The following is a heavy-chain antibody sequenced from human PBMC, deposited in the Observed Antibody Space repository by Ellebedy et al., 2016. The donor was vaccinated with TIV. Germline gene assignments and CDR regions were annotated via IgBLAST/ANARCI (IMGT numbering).Heavy chain of an antibody. Sequence: ASVKVSCKASGYTFTSYAMHWVRQAPGQRLEWMGWINAGNGNTKYSQKFQGRVTITRDTSASTAYMELSSLRSEDTAVYYCARDNEGVDYYIPPGNYGMDVWGQGTTVTVSS. J-gene: IGHJ6*02. V-gene: IGHV1-3*01. CDR3: ARDNEGVDYYIPPGNYGMDV. CDR2: INAGNGNT. CDR1: GYTFTSYA. D-gene: IGHD2-21*01.